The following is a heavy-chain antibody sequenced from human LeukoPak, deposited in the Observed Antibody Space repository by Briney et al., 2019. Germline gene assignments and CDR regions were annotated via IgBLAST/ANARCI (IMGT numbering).Heavy chain of an antibody. CDR3: TTDLLRYFDWLRFDP. CDR2: IKSKTDGGTT. V-gene: IGHV3-15*01. CDR1: GFTFSNAW. D-gene: IGHD3-9*01. J-gene: IGHJ5*02. Sequence: GGSLSLSCAASGFTFSNAWMTGVRQAPGKGLEWVGRIKSKTDGGTTDYAAPVKGRFTISRDDSKNTLYLQMNSLKTEDTAVYYCTTDLLRYFDWLRFDPWGQGTLVTVSS.